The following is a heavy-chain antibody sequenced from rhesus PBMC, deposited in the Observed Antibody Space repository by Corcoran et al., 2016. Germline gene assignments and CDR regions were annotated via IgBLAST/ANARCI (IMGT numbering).Heavy chain of an antibody. Sequence: QVQLQESGPGLVRPSETLSLTCAVSGGSFNTYWWSWIRQPPGKGLEWIVEINGNSGSTNYNPSLKSRGTISKDASENQCSLKLISVTAADTAVYSCARSVAGLDFWGQGLLVTVSS. CDR1: GGSFNTYW. V-gene: IGHV4-80*01. CDR3: ARSVAGLDF. CDR2: INGNSGST. D-gene: IGHD4-29*01. J-gene: IGHJ4*01.